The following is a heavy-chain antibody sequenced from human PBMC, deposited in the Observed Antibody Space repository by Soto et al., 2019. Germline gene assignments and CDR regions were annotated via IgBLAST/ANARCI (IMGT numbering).Heavy chain of an antibody. CDR2: IYYSGST. V-gene: IGHV4-59*01. CDR3: ARSAGSSGWYALAFDY. J-gene: IGHJ4*02. Sequence: SETLSLTCTVSGGSISSYYWSWIRQPPGKGLEWIGYIYYSGSTNYNPSLKSRVTISVDTSKNQFSLKLSSVTAADTAVYYCARSAGSSGWYALAFDYWGQGTLVTVSS. D-gene: IGHD6-19*01. CDR1: GGSISSYY.